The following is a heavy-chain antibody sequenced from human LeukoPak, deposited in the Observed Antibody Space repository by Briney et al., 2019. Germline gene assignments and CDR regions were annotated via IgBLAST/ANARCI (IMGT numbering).Heavy chain of an antibody. CDR3: AKSYYYGSGSYYTDAFDI. Sequence: PGGSLRLSCAASGFTFSSYGMHWVRQAPGKGLEWVAVISYDGSNKYYADSVKGRFTISRDNSKNTLYLQMNSLRAEDTAVYYCAKSYYYGSGSYYTDAFDIWGQGTMVTVSS. J-gene: IGHJ3*02. CDR2: ISYDGSNK. CDR1: GFTFSSYG. V-gene: IGHV3-30*18. D-gene: IGHD3-10*01.